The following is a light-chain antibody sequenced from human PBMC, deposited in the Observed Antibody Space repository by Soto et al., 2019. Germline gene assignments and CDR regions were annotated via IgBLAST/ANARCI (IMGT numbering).Light chain of an antibody. CDR1: SSNIGSNS. CDR3: ATWDDSLNGVL. V-gene: IGLV1-44*01. CDR2: SNN. J-gene: IGLJ2*01. Sequence: QSVLTQPPSASGTPGQRVTISCSGSSSNIGSNSANWYQQLPGTAPKLLISSNNQRPSGVPYRFSGSKSGTSASLAISGLHSEDEADYYCATWDDSLNGVLFGGGTKLTVL.